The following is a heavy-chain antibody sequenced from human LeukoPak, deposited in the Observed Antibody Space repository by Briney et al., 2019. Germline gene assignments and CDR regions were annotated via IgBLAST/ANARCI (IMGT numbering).Heavy chain of an antibody. Sequence: PGGSLRLSCAASGFTFSSYSMNWVRQAPGKGLEWVSCISSSSSTIYYADSVKGRFTISRDNAKNSLYLQMNSLRAEDTAVYYCARGEKWELIFDYWGQGTLVTVSS. CDR1: GFTFSSYS. J-gene: IGHJ4*02. CDR2: ISSSSSTI. D-gene: IGHD1-26*01. CDR3: ARGEKWELIFDY. V-gene: IGHV3-48*01.